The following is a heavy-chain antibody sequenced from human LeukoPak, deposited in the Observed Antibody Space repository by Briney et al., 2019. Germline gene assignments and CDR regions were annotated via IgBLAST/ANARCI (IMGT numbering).Heavy chain of an antibody. Sequence: ASVKVSCKASGGTFSSYAISWVRQAPGQGLEWMGRIIPILGIANYAQKFQGRVTITADKSTSTAYMELSSLRSEDTAVYYCARVGKYYYGSGLMDVWGQGTTVTVSS. CDR3: ARVGKYYYGSGLMDV. V-gene: IGHV1-69*04. D-gene: IGHD3-10*01. CDR2: IIPILGIA. J-gene: IGHJ6*02. CDR1: GGTFSSYA.